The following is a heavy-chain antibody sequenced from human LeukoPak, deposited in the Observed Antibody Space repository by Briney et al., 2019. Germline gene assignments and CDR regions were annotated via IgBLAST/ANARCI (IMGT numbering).Heavy chain of an antibody. CDR3: ARVPTNSYGFGQ. Sequence: GGSLRLSCAASGFGFSVYWMHWVRQAPGKGLVWVAHISEDGTSAIHADSVKGRFTISRDNAKNTQYLQMNSLTVEDTAVYYCARVPTNSYGFGQWGQGSLVTVPS. CDR2: ISEDGTSA. J-gene: IGHJ4*02. D-gene: IGHD5-18*01. V-gene: IGHV3-74*01. CDR1: GFGFSVYW.